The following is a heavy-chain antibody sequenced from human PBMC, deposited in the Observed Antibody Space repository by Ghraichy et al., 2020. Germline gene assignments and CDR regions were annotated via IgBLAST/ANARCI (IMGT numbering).Heavy chain of an antibody. V-gene: IGHV5-51*01. J-gene: IGHJ5*02. Sequence: GESLNISCKGSGYSFTGYWIGWVRQMPGKGLEWMGIIYPGDSDTRYSPSFQGQVTISADKSISTAYLQWSSLKASDTAMYYCARLRYCSSTSCYTNWLDPWGQGTLVTVSS. CDR1: GYSFTGYW. CDR3: ARLRYCSSTSCYTNWLDP. CDR2: IYPGDSDT. D-gene: IGHD2-2*02.